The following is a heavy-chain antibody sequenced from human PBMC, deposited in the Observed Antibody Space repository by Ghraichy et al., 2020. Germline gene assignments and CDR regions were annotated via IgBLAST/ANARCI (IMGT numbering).Heavy chain of an antibody. CDR1: GITFSGFA. J-gene: IGHJ2*01. V-gene: IGHV3-73*01. Sequence: LSLTCAASGITFSGFAVHWVRQAPRKGLEWIGRIRSRSVNHATTYIESVKGRFFMSRDESQTAYLQMNSLKFEDTAVYYCTRPRPTSDWYFDMWGRGTLVTVSS. CDR2: IRSRSVNHAT. CDR3: TRPRPTSDWYFDM.